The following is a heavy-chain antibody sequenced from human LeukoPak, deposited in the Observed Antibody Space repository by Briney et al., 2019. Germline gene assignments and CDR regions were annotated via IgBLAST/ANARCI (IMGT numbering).Heavy chain of an antibody. CDR3: ARDGDYVYFDY. J-gene: IGHJ4*02. V-gene: IGHV4-38-2*02. D-gene: IGHD4-17*01. CDR1: GYSISSGYY. CDR2: IYHSGST. Sequence: SETLSLTCAVSGYSISSGYYWGWIRQPPGKGLEWIGSIYHSGSTYYNPSLKSRATISVDTSKNQFSLKLSSVTAADTAVYYCARDGDYVYFDYWGQGTLVTVSS.